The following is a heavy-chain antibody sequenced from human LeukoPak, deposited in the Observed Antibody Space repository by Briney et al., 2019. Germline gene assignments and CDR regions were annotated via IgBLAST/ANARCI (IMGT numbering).Heavy chain of an antibody. Sequence: ASAKVSCKASGYTFTSYDINWVRQATGQGLEWMGWMNPNSGNTGYAQKFQGRVTMTRNTSISTAYMELSSLRSEDTAVYYCARGRGYYDSSGYYPAFDYWGQGTLVTVSS. V-gene: IGHV1-8*01. J-gene: IGHJ4*02. D-gene: IGHD3-22*01. CDR3: ARGRGYYDSSGYYPAFDY. CDR2: MNPNSGNT. CDR1: GYTFTSYD.